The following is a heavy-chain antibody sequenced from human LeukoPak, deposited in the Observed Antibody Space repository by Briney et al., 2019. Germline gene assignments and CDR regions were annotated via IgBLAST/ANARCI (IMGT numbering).Heavy chain of an antibody. J-gene: IGHJ6*02. Sequence: PGGSLRLSCAASGFTFSSYAMHWVRQAPGKGLEWVAVISYDGSNKYYADSVKGRFTISRDNSKNTLYLQMNSLRAKDTAVYYCARDDYGDSSYYYYGMDVWGQGTTVTVSS. V-gene: IGHV3-30*01. CDR3: ARDDYGDSSYYYYGMDV. CDR2: ISYDGSNK. D-gene: IGHD4-17*01. CDR1: GFTFSSYA.